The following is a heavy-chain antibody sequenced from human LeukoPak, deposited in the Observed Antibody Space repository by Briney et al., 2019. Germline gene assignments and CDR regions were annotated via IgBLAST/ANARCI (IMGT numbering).Heavy chain of an antibody. CDR3: ARGASSYYDSSDYFDY. V-gene: IGHV1-18*01. CDR1: GYIFTSYA. J-gene: IGHJ4*02. CDR2: ISVYNGNT. D-gene: IGHD3-22*01. Sequence: GASVNVSCKSSGYIFTSYAISWVRQAPGQGPEWMGWISVYNGNTNYAQKLQGRVTMTTDTSTSTAYMELRSLRSDDTAIYYCARGASSYYDSSDYFDYWGQGTLVTVSS.